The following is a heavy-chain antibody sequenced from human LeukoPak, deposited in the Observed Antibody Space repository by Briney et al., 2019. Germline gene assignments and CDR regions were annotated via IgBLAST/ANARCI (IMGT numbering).Heavy chain of an antibody. V-gene: IGHV3-30*19. CDR1: GFTFSSYG. Sequence: GGSLRLSCAASGFTFSSYGMHWVRQAPGKGLEWVAVISYDGSNKYYADSVKGRFTISRDNSKNTLYLQMNSLRAEDTAVYYCARVTDYYGSGSYFDYWGQGTLVTVSS. CDR2: ISYDGSNK. CDR3: ARVTDYYGSGSYFDY. J-gene: IGHJ4*02. D-gene: IGHD3-10*01.